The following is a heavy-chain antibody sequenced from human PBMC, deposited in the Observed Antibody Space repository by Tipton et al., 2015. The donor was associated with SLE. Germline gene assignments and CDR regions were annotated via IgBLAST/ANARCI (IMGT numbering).Heavy chain of an antibody. CDR3: AKGVGPIAAADY. CDR2: IYSGGST. CDR1: GFTFSSYA. D-gene: IGHD6-13*01. J-gene: IGHJ4*02. Sequence: GSLRLSCAASGFTFSSYAMSWVRQAPGKGLEWVSVIYSGGSTYYGDSVKGRFTISRGNSKNTLYLQMNSLRAEDTAVYYCAKGVGPIAAADYWGQGTLVTVSS. V-gene: IGHV3-23*03.